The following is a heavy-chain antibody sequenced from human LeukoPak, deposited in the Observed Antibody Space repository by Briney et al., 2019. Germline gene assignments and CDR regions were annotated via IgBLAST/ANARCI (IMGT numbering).Heavy chain of an antibody. D-gene: IGHD1-14*01. V-gene: IGHV4-39*07. CDR2: IYYSGST. CDR3: ARDGRFPPEVLPRYFDS. CDR1: GGSISSSAYY. Sequence: SETLSLTCTVSGGSISSSAYYWGWIRQPPEKGLEWIGNIYYSGSTYYNPSLKSRVTISIDTSKNQFSLKLSSVTAADTAVYYCARDGRFPPEVLPRYFDSWGQGTLVTVSS. J-gene: IGHJ4*02.